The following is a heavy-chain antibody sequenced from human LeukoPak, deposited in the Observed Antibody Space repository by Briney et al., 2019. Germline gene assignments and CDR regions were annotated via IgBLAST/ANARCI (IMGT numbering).Heavy chain of an antibody. D-gene: IGHD3-10*01. CDR2: IHYSGNT. V-gene: IGHV4-59*08. CDR3: TRQSEFYYNGMDV. Sequence: SSETLSLTRTVSGGSISGYYWSWIRQPPGKGLEYIGYIHYSGNTNYNPSLKSRVTISVDTSKNQFSLRLSSVTAADTGVYYCTRQSEFYYNGMDVWGQGTTVTVSS. J-gene: IGHJ6*02. CDR1: GGSISGYY.